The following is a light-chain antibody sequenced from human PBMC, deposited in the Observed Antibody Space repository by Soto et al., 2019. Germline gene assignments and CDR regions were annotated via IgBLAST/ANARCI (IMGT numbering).Light chain of an antibody. Sequence: QSALTQPASVSGPPGQSITISCTGTSSDVGTYNLVSWYQQYPGKAPKLMIYEGSKRPSGVSNRFSGSKSGNTASLTVSGLQAEDEADYYCCSYAGFSYVFGTGTKVTVL. J-gene: IGLJ1*01. V-gene: IGLV2-23*01. CDR2: EGS. CDR3: CSYAGFSYV. CDR1: SSDVGTYNL.